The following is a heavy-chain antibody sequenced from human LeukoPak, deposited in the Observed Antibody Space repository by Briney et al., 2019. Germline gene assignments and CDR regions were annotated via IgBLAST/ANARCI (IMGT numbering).Heavy chain of an antibody. V-gene: IGHV4-59*12. D-gene: IGHD2-15*01. CDR3: AREHCSGGSCYSIYYYYYMDV. CDR1: DGSISSYY. J-gene: IGHJ6*03. Sequence: SETLSLTCSVSDGSISSYYWSWIRQPPGKGLEWIGYIYYSGTTNYNPSLKSRLTISVDTSKNQFSLKLSSVTAADTAVYYCAREHCSGGSCYSIYYYYYMDVWGKGTTVTVSS. CDR2: IYYSGTT.